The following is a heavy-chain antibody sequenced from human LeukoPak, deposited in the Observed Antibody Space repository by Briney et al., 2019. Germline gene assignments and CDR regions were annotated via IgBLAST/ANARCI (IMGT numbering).Heavy chain of an antibody. J-gene: IGHJ4*02. CDR1: GYTFTSYG. V-gene: IGHV1-18*01. Sequence: ASVKVSYKASGYTFTSYGISWVRQAPGQGLEWMGWIRAYNGNTNYAQKLQGRVTMTTDTSTSTAYMELRSLRSGDTAVYYCASHSSSWTGGFDYWGQGTLVTVSS. CDR3: ASHSSSWTGGFDY. CDR2: IRAYNGNT. D-gene: IGHD6-13*01.